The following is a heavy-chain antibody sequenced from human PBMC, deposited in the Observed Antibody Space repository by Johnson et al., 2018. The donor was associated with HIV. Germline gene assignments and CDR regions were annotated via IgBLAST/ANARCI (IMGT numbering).Heavy chain of an antibody. V-gene: IGHV3-9*01. CDR3: AKAGYDYGWGGYKGAFDI. CDR1: GFTFDDYA. Sequence: VQLVESGGGLVQPGRSLRLSCAASGFTFDDYAMHWVRQAPGKGLEWVSGISWNSGSIGYADSVKGRFTISRDNAKNSLYLQMNSLRAEDTALYYCAKAGYDYGWGGYKGAFDIWGQGTMVTVSS. J-gene: IGHJ3*02. D-gene: IGHD3-16*01. CDR2: ISWNSGSI.